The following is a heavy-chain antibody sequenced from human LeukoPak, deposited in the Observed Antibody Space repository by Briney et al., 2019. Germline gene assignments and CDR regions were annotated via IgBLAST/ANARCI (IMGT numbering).Heavy chain of an antibody. J-gene: IGHJ4*02. CDR3: ATSARTYIGSSLDY. D-gene: IGHD2-15*01. Sequence: GGSLRLSCAASGFTFSTYWMHWVRQDPEKGLVWVSRISSDASITSYANPVKGRFTISRDNAKNTLYLQMNSLRAEDTALYYCATSARTYIGSSLDYWGQGTLVTVSS. V-gene: IGHV3-74*01. CDR2: ISSDASIT. CDR1: GFTFSTYW.